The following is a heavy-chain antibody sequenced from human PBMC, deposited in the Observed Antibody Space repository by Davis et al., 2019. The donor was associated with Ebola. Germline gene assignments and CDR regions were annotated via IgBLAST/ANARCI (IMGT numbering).Heavy chain of an antibody. D-gene: IGHD6-19*01. V-gene: IGHV4-59*11. CDR3: ALNTSGSDLNAFDI. CDR1: GGSISSHY. Sequence: PSETLSLTCTVSGGSISSHYWSWIRQPPGKGLEWIGYIYYSGSTNYNPSLKSRVTISVDTSQNQFSLRLTSVAAADAGVYYCALNTSGSDLNAFDIWGQGTTVTVSS. J-gene: IGHJ3*02. CDR2: IYYSGST.